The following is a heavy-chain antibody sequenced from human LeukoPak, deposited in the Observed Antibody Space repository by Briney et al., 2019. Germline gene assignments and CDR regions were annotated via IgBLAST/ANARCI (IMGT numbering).Heavy chain of an antibody. CDR3: AREFESVTGTLGY. CDR1: GYTFTGYY. J-gene: IGHJ4*02. Sequence: ASVKVSCKASGYTFTGYYMHWVWQAPGQGLEWMGWINPKSGGTNYAQKFQGRVTMTRDTSISTAYMELSRLRSDDTAVYYCAREFESVTGTLGYWGQGTLVTVSS. CDR2: INPKSGGT. V-gene: IGHV1-2*02. D-gene: IGHD1-1*01.